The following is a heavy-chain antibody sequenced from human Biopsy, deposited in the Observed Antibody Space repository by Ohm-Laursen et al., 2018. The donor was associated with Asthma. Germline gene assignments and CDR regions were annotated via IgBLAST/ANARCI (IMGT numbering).Heavy chain of an antibody. CDR3: AKATLGDIGKDY. V-gene: IGHV3-9*01. D-gene: IGHD2-21*01. Sequence: SLRLSCTAPGFTFDDYGMHWVRQAPGKGLEWVSGISWNSGSIGYADSVKGRFTISRDNAKNSLYLQMKSLRVEDTALYYCAKATLGDIGKDYWGQGTLVTVSS. J-gene: IGHJ4*02. CDR1: GFTFDDYG. CDR2: ISWNSGSI.